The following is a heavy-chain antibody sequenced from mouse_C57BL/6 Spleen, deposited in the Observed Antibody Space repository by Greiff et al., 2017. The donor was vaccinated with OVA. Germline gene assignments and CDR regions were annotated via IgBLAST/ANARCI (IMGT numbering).Heavy chain of an antibody. CDR1: GYTFTSYW. D-gene: IGHD2-3*01. V-gene: IGHV1-69*01. CDR3: ARGWLLRPYWYFDV. Sequence: QVQLQQPGAELVMPGASVKLSCKASGYTFTSYWMHWVKQRPGQGLEWIGEIDPSDSYTNYNQKFKGKSTLTVDKSSSTAYMQLSSLTSEDSAVYYCARGWLLRPYWYFDVWGTGTTVTVSS. J-gene: IGHJ1*03. CDR2: IDPSDSYT.